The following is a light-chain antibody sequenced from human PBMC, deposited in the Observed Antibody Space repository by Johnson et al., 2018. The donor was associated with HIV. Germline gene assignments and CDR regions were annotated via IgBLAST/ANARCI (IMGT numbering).Light chain of an antibody. Sequence: QSVLTQPPSVSAAPGQRVNISCSGNSSNIENYFVSWYQQLPGAAPRLLIYEDNKRPSGIPDRFSGSKSGASATLGITGLQTGDESDYYCGVWDASLSPHYVFGTGTTVIVL. CDR2: EDN. V-gene: IGLV1-51*02. CDR1: SSNIENYF. CDR3: GVWDASLSPHYV. J-gene: IGLJ1*01.